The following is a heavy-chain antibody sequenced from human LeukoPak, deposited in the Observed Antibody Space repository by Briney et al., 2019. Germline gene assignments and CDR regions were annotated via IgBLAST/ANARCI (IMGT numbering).Heavy chain of an antibody. CDR2: ISAYNGNT. V-gene: IGHV1-18*01. Sequence: EASVTVSFKASRYTFTSYGISWVRQAPGQGREWMGWISAYNGNTNYAQKLQGRVTMTTDTSTSTGYRELRSLRSDDTAVYYCAREAATLPLEVWGQGTTVTVSS. CDR3: AREAATLPLEV. D-gene: IGHD1-26*01. J-gene: IGHJ6*01. CDR1: RYTFTSYG.